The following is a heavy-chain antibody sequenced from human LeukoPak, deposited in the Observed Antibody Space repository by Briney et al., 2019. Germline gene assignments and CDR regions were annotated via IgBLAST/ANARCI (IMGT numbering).Heavy chain of an antibody. CDR2: VYYSGST. V-gene: IGHV4-39*01. D-gene: IGHD3-22*01. Sequence: PSETLSLTCTVSGGSISNSTFYWGWIRQPPGKGLEWIGSVYYSGSTYYNPSLKSRVTISVATSKNQFSLKLNSVTAADTAVYFCAKVPLRGYFSDWGQGTLVTVSS. CDR3: AKVPLRGYFSD. J-gene: IGHJ4*02. CDR1: GGSISNSTFY.